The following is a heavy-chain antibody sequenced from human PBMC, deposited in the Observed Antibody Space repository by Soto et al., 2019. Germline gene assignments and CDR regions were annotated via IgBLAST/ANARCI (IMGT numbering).Heavy chain of an antibody. CDR2: IYYSGST. Sequence: SETLSLTCTVSGGSISSYYWSWIRQPPGKGLEWIGYIYYSGSTNYNPSLKSRVTISVDTSKNQFSLKLSSVTAADTAVYYCARRTAAAKGYYYYYYMDVRGKGTTVTVSS. D-gene: IGHD6-13*01. CDR1: GGSISSYY. CDR3: ARRTAAAKGYYYYYYMDV. J-gene: IGHJ6*03. V-gene: IGHV4-59*08.